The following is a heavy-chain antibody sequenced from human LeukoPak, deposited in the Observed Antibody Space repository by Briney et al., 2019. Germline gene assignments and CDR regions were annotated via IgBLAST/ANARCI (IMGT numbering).Heavy chain of an antibody. CDR1: GFTFSSYS. V-gene: IGHV3-23*01. D-gene: IGHD3-16*02. CDR2: ISSSGGST. J-gene: IGHJ4*02. CDR3: ARSLSSRFSGPRRPYYFDS. Sequence: PGGSLRLSCAASGFTFSSYSMNWVRQAPGKRLQWVSGISSSGGSTYYVDSVKGRFTISTDNSKNTLYLQMNSLRAEDTAVYYCARSLSSRFSGPRRPYYFDSWGQGTLVTVSS.